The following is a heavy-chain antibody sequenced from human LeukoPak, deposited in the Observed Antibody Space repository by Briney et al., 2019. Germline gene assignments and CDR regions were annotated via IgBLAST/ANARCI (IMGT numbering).Heavy chain of an antibody. V-gene: IGHV3-53*01. J-gene: IGHJ3*02. D-gene: IGHD1-26*01. CDR3: AKGGSYLSAFDI. CDR2: IYSGGST. CDR1: GFTVSSDY. Sequence: PWGSLRLSCAASGFTVSSDYMSWFRQAPRKRLEWVSIIYSGGSTFYADSAKGRFTISRDNSKNTLYLQMNSLRAEDTAVYYCAKGGSYLSAFDIWGQGTMVTVSS.